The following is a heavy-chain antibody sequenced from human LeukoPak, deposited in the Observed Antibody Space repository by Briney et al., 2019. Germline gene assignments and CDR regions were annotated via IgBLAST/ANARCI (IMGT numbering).Heavy chain of an antibody. V-gene: IGHV3-15*01. CDR2: IKTKIQVATT. CDR3: GEFTGHSKDD. D-gene: IGHD3-9*01. Sequence: GGSLRLSCEAPGFTFTDAWMNWVPQAPGKGREWVALIKTKIQVATTEYAAPVKGRFIIPRDDSKDTLYLQMNSLRAEDTAVYYCGEFTGHSKDDWGQGTLVTVSS. J-gene: IGHJ4*02. CDR1: GFTFTDAW.